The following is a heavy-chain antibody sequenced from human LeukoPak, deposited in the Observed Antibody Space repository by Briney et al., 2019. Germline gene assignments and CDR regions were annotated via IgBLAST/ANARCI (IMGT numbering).Heavy chain of an antibody. CDR2: MNPNSGNT. D-gene: IGHD4-11*01. CDR1: GYTFTSYY. J-gene: IGHJ4*02. Sequence: ASVKVSCKASGYTFTSYYINWVRQATGQGLEWMGWMNPNSGNTGYAQKFQGRVTMTRNTSISTAYMLLSSLRSEDTAVYYYARTLKLYSNYDLGYWGQGTLVTVSS. CDR3: ARTLKLYSNYDLGY. V-gene: IGHV1-8*01.